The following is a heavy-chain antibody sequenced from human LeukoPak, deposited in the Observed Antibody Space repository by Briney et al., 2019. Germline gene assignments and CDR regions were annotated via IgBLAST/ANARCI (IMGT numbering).Heavy chain of an antibody. D-gene: IGHD5-24*01. Sequence: SQTLSLTCAISGDSVSSNSAAWNWIRQSPSRGLECLGRTYYRSKWSNDYAVSVKSRITINPDTSKNQFSLQLNSVTPEDTAVYYCARELEMATIYSYFDYWGQGTLVTVSS. V-gene: IGHV6-1*01. J-gene: IGHJ4*02. CDR2: TYYRSKWSN. CDR1: GDSVSSNSAA. CDR3: ARELEMATIYSYFDY.